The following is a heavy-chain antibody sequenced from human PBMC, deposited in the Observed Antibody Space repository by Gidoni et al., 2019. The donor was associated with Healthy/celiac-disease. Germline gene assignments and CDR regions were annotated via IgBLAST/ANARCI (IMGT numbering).Heavy chain of an antibody. J-gene: IGHJ6*02. CDR3: ARDQAHDYGDYYYYYGMDV. CDR1: GFTFGSDS. CDR2: ISSSSSYI. V-gene: IGHV3-21*01. D-gene: IGHD4-17*01. Sequence: EVQLVESGGGLVKPGGSLRLSCAASGFTFGSDSMNLVRQAPGKGLEWVSSISSSSSYIYYADSVKGRFTISRDNAKNSLYLQMNSLRAEDTAVYYCARDQAHDYGDYYYYYGMDVWGQGTTVTVSS.